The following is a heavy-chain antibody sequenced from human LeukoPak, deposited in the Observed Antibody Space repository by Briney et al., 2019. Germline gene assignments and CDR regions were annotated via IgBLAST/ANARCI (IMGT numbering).Heavy chain of an antibody. D-gene: IGHD7-27*01. CDR3: ASRNWGSRLSDY. Sequence: PSETLSLTCAVSGYSISSGYYWGWIRQPPGKGLEWIGSIYHSGSTYYNPSLKSRVTISVDTSKNQFSLKLSSVTAADTAVYYCASRNWGSRLSDYWGQGTLVTASS. V-gene: IGHV4-38-2*01. CDR2: IYHSGST. J-gene: IGHJ4*02. CDR1: GYSISSGYY.